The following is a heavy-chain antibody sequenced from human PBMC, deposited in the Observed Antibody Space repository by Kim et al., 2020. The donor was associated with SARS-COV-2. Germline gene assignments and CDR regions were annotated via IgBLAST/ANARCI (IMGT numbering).Heavy chain of an antibody. J-gene: IGHJ4*02. V-gene: IGHV1-8*01. CDR3: ARIDLVWFKEVLSY. CDR1: GYIFSNFD. Sequence: ASVKVSCQTSGYIFSNFDLHWVRQVAGQGLEWMGRVTPDTGRSGSAQKFKDRVTMTRDTSIDTDYMELSNLTPDDTAVDYCARIDLVWFKEVLSYWGQGTLVTVS. CDR2: VTPDTGRS. D-gene: IGHD2-8*02.